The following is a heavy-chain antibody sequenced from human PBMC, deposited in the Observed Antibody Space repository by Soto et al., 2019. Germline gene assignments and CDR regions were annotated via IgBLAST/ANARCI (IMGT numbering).Heavy chain of an antibody. J-gene: IGHJ5*02. V-gene: IGHV4-30-2*01. D-gene: IGHD3-22*01. CDR3: ATGVNYYDSSGSSWFDP. CDR1: GGSINSGGYS. CDR2: IYHTGAT. Sequence: PSETLSLTCTVFGGSINSGGYSWTWIRQPPGKGLEWIGFIYHTGATYYNPSLKSRVTISVDRSKNQFSLKLNSVTAADTAVYYCATGVNYYDSSGSSWFDPWGQGALVTV.